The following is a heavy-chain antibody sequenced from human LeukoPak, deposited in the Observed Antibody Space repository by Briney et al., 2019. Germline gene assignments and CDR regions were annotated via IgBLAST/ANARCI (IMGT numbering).Heavy chain of an antibody. CDR1: GFTFDDYG. V-gene: IGHV3-20*01. Sequence: GGSLRLSCAASGFTFDDYGMSWVRQAPGKGLEWVSGINWNGGSTGYADSVKGRFTISRDNAKNSLYLQMTSLRAEDTALYHCARMYGSGSYYYYMDVWGKGTTVTVSS. D-gene: IGHD3-10*01. J-gene: IGHJ6*03. CDR3: ARMYGSGSYYYYMDV. CDR2: INWNGGST.